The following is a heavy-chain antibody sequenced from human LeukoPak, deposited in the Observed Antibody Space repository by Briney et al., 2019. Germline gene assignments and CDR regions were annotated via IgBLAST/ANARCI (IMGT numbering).Heavy chain of an antibody. CDR3: AKDDGSATMGFDS. CDR1: GGTFSSYA. V-gene: IGHV1-69*05. CDR2: IIPIFGTT. Sequence: SVKVSCEASGGTFSSYAFSWVRQAPGQGLEWMGGIIPIFGTTNYAEQFQGRVTITTDESTSTAYLDLSSLRSEDTAVYYCAKDDGSATMGFDSWGQGTLVSVSS. J-gene: IGHJ5*01. D-gene: IGHD1-26*01.